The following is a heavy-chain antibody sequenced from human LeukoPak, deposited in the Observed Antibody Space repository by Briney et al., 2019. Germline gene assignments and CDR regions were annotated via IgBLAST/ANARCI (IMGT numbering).Heavy chain of an antibody. D-gene: IGHD3-10*01. CDR1: GFTFSSYA. Sequence: GGSLRLSCAASGFTFSSYAMSWVRQAPGKGLEWVSAISGSGGSTYYADSVKGRFTISRDNSKNTLYLQMNSLRAEDTAVYHCAKSQDRSYYLDRGNWFDPWGQGTLVTVSS. V-gene: IGHV3-23*01. J-gene: IGHJ5*02. CDR3: AKSQDRSYYLDRGNWFDP. CDR2: ISGSGGST.